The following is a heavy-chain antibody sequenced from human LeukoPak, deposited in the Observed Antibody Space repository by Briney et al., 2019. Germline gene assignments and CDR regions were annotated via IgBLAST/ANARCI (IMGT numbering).Heavy chain of an antibody. D-gene: IGHD5-12*01. CDR3: AKDTRGGVATI. Sequence: KTGGSLRLSCVASGFTFSDYYMSWIRQAPGKGLEWVSYISSSGSTIYYADSVKGRFTISRDSSKNTLYLQMNSLRAEDTAVYYCAKDTRGGVATIWGQGTLVTVSS. CDR2: ISSSGSTI. J-gene: IGHJ4*02. CDR1: GFTFSDYY. V-gene: IGHV3-11*04.